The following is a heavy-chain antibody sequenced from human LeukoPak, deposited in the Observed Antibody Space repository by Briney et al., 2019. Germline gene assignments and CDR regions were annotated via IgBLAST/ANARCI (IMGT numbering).Heavy chain of an antibody. V-gene: IGHV4-34*01. Sequence: SETLSLTCAVYGGSFSGFYWSWIRQPPGKGLEWIGEINHSGSTNYNPSLKSRVTISVDTSKNQFSLKLSSVTAADTAVYYCARAYDFWSGYYTYWGQGTLVNVSS. CDR3: ARAYDFWSGYYTY. J-gene: IGHJ4*02. CDR1: GGSFSGFY. D-gene: IGHD3-3*01. CDR2: INHSGST.